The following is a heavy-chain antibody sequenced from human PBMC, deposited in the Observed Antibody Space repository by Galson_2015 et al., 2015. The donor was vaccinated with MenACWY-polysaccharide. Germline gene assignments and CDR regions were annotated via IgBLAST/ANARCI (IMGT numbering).Heavy chain of an antibody. CDR2: IAHDGTVT. V-gene: IGHV3-30*18. CDR3: AKERDARMSSSLNL. D-gene: IGHD1-20*01. J-gene: IGHJ4*02. CDR1: GVTLSNYG. Sequence: SLRLSCAGSGVTLSNYGMQWVRQAPGKGLEWVTVIAHDGTVTHYTGSVRGRFTVSRDNSKNMLYLYMNSLRPDDTAVYFCAKERDARMSSSLNLWGQGTLVIVSS.